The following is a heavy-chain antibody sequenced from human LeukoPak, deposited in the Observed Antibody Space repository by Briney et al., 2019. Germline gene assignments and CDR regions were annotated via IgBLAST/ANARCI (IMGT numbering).Heavy chain of an antibody. Sequence: PGGSLRLSCLASGFTFSTYWMTWVRQAPGKGLEWVANIKQDGSEKYYVDSVKGRFSISRDNAKNSLYLQMNSLRAEDTAVYYCARDSSSLGEGDYWGQGTLVTVSS. CDR3: ARDSSSLGEGDY. J-gene: IGHJ4*02. V-gene: IGHV3-7*01. CDR1: GFTFSTYW. D-gene: IGHD6-13*01. CDR2: IKQDGSEK.